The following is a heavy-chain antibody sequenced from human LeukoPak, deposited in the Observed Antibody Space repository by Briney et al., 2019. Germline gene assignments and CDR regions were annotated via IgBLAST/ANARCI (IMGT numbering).Heavy chain of an antibody. CDR3: ARDRIAAAGQRLDY. Sequence: GGSPRLSCAASGFTFSSYEMNWVRQAPGKGLEWVSYISSSGSTIYYADSVKGRFTISRDNAKNSLYLQMNSLRAEDTAVYYCARDRIAAAGQRLDYWGQGTLVTVSS. CDR2: ISSSGSTI. CDR1: GFTFSSYE. J-gene: IGHJ4*02. D-gene: IGHD6-13*01. V-gene: IGHV3-48*03.